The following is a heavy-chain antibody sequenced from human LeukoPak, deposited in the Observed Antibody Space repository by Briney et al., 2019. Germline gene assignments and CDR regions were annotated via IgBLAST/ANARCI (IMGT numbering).Heavy chain of an antibody. Sequence: SETPSLTCTVSGGSISSYYWSWIRQPPGKGLEWIGYIYYSGSTNYNPSLKSRVTISVDTSKNQFSLKLSSVTAADTAVYYCAREVVVVPAATQTYYYYGMDVWGQGTTVTVSS. J-gene: IGHJ6*02. CDR2: IYYSGST. D-gene: IGHD2-2*01. V-gene: IGHV4-59*01. CDR3: AREVVVVPAATQTYYYYGMDV. CDR1: GGSISSYY.